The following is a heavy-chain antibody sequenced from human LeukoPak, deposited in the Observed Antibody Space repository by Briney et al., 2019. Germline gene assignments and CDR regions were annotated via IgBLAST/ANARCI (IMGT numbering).Heavy chain of an antibody. CDR2: VYSGGHT. Sequence: GGSLRLSCAASGFTFSSCWMSWVRQAPGKGLEWVSIVYSGGHTYYADSVKGRFTISRDKSKNTLYLQMSGLRAEDTAVYYCARGIRDCSRTTCYQPFDYWGQGALVTVSS. V-gene: IGHV3-53*01. D-gene: IGHD2-2*01. CDR3: ARGIRDCSRTTCYQPFDY. CDR1: GFTFSSCW. J-gene: IGHJ4*02.